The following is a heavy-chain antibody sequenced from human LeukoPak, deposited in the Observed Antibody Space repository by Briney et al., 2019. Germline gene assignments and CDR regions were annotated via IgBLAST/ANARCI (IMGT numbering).Heavy chain of an antibody. CDR3: ARGIWSATRVDYYLDN. CDR2: INAGNGHT. D-gene: IGHD5-24*01. CDR1: GYTFSGYA. J-gene: IGHJ4*02. Sequence: ASVKVSCKASGYTFSGYAIHWVRQAPGQRFEWMGWINAGNGHTKYSQNFQGRVTITRDSSANIVYMDVSSLTSEDTAVYYCARGIWSATRVDYYLDNWGRGTLVTVSS. V-gene: IGHV1-3*01.